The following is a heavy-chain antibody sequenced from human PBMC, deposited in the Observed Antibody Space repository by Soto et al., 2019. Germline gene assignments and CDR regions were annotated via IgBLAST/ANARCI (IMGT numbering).Heavy chain of an antibody. D-gene: IGHD3-3*01. Sequence: QVQLEQSGAEVKTLGSSVKVSCKASGDTFNRYAIGWGRQAPGQGLEWMGGIIPIFGTANYAPQFRDRVAISADESTTTAYMELTSLKSEDTAVYFCARGARFLEWLSFDHWGQGTLVTVSS. V-gene: IGHV1-69*13. CDR2: IIPIFGTA. CDR1: GDTFNRYA. CDR3: ARGARFLEWLSFDH. J-gene: IGHJ4*02.